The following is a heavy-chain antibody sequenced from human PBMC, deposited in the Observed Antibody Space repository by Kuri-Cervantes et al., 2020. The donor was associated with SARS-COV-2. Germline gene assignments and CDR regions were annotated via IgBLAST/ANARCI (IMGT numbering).Heavy chain of an antibody. J-gene: IGHJ6*04. CDR3: ARDVNIVVVPAYYYGMDV. V-gene: IGHV3-21*01. Sequence: GESLKISCAASGFTFSSYSMNWVRQAPGKGLEWVSSISSSSSYIYYADSVKGRFTISRDNAKNSLYLQMNSLRAEDTAVYYCARDVNIVVVPAYYYGMDVWGEGTTVTAPQ. CDR2: ISSSSSYI. CDR1: GFTFSSYS. D-gene: IGHD2-2*01.